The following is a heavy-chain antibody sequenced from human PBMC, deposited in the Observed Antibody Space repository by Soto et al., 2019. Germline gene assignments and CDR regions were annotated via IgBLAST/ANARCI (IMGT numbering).Heavy chain of an antibody. D-gene: IGHD3-3*01. CDR2: VSGSGDRT. CDR3: AKSMSRFVDWIFFDS. V-gene: IGHV3-23*01. Sequence: AGGALRLSCAASGFTLCAYAMKLVRQAPGKGLEWVSSVSGSGDRTSYADSVRGRFTISRDNSENTLYVQMNSLGADDTAVYYCAKSMSRFVDWIFFDSWGQGTLVTVSS. J-gene: IGHJ4*02. CDR1: GFTLCAYA.